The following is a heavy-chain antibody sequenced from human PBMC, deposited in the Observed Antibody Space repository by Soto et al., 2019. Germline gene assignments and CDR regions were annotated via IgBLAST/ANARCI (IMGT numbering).Heavy chain of an antibody. D-gene: IGHD6-13*01. CDR3: ARDRNAGYSNIWYDY. J-gene: IGHJ4*02. V-gene: IGHV3-21*01. CDR1: GFTFSSYS. CDR2: ISSSSSYI. Sequence: EVQLVESGGGLVKPGGSLRLSCAASGFTFSSYSMNWVRQAPGKVLEWVSSISSSSSYIYYADSVKGRFTISRDNAKNSLYLQMNSLRAEDTAVYYCARDRNAGYSNIWYDYWGQGTLVTVSS.